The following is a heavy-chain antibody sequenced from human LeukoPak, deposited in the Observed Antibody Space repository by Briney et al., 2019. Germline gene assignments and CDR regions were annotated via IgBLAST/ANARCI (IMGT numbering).Heavy chain of an antibody. CDR3: AKADGGYRYQLGY. J-gene: IGHJ4*02. Sequence: GGSLRLSCAASGFTFSSYAMSWVRQAPGKGLEWVSAISGSGGSTYYADSVKGRFTISRDNSKNTLYLQMNSLRAEDTAVYHCAKADGGYRYQLGYWGQGTLVTVSS. D-gene: IGHD5-18*01. CDR2: ISGSGGST. V-gene: IGHV3-23*01. CDR1: GFTFSSYA.